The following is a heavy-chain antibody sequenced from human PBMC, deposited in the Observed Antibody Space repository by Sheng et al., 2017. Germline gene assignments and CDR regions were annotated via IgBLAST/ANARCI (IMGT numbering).Heavy chain of an antibody. D-gene: IGHD3-9*01. J-gene: IGHJ3*02. Sequence: EVQLVESGGGLIQPGGSLRLSCAASGFTVSSNYMSWVRQAPGKGLEWVSIIYSGGSTYYTDSVKGRFTISRDTSKNTLFLQMNSLRAEDTAVYYCARLNTLTGDALDIWGQGTMVTVSS. V-gene: IGHV3-53*01. CDR1: GFTVSSNY. CDR3: ARLNTLTGDALDI. CDR2: IYSGGST.